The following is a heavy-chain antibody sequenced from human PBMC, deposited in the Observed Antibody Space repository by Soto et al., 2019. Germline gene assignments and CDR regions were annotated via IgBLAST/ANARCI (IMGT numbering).Heavy chain of an antibody. D-gene: IGHD2-21*01. CDR3: AKDGAYCLDV. J-gene: IGHJ6*02. CDR1: GFTFSSYG. CDR2: ISYDGSNK. Sequence: QVQLVESGGGVVQPGRSRRLSCAASGFTFSSYGMHWVRQAPGKGLEGVAVISYDGSNKYYADSVKGRFTISRDKSKNTLYLQMKSLRAEDTAVYYCAKDGAYCLDVWGQGTTVTVSS. V-gene: IGHV3-30*18.